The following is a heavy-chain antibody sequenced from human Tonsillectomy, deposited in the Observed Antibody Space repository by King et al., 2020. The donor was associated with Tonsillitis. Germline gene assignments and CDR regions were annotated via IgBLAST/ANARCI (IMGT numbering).Heavy chain of an antibody. Sequence: QLVQSGGGFVQPGGSLRLSCSASGFNFRSYVMHWVRQAPGKGLEYVSAISSNGQSTYYADSVKGRFSISRDNSKNTLFLQMSSLRAEDTAVYYCVKVRLCFGELLYVSAFDIWGQGTRVTVFS. V-gene: IGHV3-64D*06. CDR3: VKVRLCFGELLYVSAFDI. CDR1: GFNFRSYV. D-gene: IGHD3-10*01. J-gene: IGHJ3*02. CDR2: ISSNGQST.